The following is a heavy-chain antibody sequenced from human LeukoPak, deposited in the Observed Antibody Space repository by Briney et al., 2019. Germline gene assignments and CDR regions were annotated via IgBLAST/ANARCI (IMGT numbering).Heavy chain of an antibody. CDR1: GGSISSNNYY. V-gene: IGHV4-39*01. Sequence: SDTLSLTCTVSGGSISSNNYYWGWTRQPPGKGLEWIGTIYYSGSTYYNPSLKSRITISVDTSKNQFSLKLSSVTAADTAVYYCAVSAGDYFDYWGQGTLVTVSS. J-gene: IGHJ4*02. CDR3: AVSAGDYFDY. CDR2: IYYSGST. D-gene: IGHD3-10*01.